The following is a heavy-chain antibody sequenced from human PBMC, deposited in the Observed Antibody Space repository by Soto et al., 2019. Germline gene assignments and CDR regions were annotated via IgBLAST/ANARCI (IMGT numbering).Heavy chain of an antibody. V-gene: IGHV4-61*08. CDR3: SRGGHYCMI. CDR1: GDSVSGGGYY. Sequence: SETLSLTCTVSGDSVSGGGYYLTWIRQPPGKGLEWIGYISFTGDTTYNPSLRSRVTIAMHTSKNQFSLKLTSATAADTALYYCSRGGHYCMIWGPGTLVTVSS. CDR2: ISFTGDT. D-gene: IGHD2-15*01. J-gene: IGHJ4*02.